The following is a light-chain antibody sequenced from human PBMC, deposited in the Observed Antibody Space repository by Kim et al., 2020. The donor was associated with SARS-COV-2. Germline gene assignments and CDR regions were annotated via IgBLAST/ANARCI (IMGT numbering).Light chain of an antibody. Sequence: QSVLTQPPSASGTPGQRVTISCSGSSSNIGSNYVYWYQQLPGTAPKLLIYRNNQRPSGVPDRFSGSKSDTSASLAISGLRSEDEADYYCAAWDDSLSGLVFGGGTQLTVL. V-gene: IGLV1-47*01. CDR2: RNN. CDR3: AAWDDSLSGLV. CDR1: SSNIGSNY. J-gene: IGLJ2*01.